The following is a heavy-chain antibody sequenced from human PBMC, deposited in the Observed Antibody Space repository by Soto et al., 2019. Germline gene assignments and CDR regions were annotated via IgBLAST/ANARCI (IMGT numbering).Heavy chain of an antibody. CDR1: GYPLTTFF. CDR3: AREANVERATTGMDV. Sequence: QVQLVQSGAEVKKPGASVKVSCKASGYPLTTFFMHWVRQAPVQGLEWMGVINPGYPAGRSTTYAQKIQGRVTMTTNTSTSMVYIELSRLKSEATAEYSCAREANVERATTGMDVWGQETTVTVSS. CDR2: INPGYPAGRST. J-gene: IGHJ6*02. V-gene: IGHV1-46*01. D-gene: IGHD1-26*01.